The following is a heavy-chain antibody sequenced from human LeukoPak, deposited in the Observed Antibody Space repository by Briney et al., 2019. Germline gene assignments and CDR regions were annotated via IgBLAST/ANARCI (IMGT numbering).Heavy chain of an antibody. J-gene: IGHJ5*02. CDR2: IKQDGSEQ. D-gene: IGHD3-10*01. V-gene: IGHV3-7*01. CDR1: GFTFSSYW. Sequence: GGSLRLSCAASGFTFSSYWMSWVRQAPGKGLEWVANIKQDGSEQYYVDSVKGRFTISRDNAKNSLSLQMNSLRAEDTAVYYCARPLMYYYGSETYLWFDPWGQGTLVTVSS. CDR3: ARPLMYYYGSETYLWFDP.